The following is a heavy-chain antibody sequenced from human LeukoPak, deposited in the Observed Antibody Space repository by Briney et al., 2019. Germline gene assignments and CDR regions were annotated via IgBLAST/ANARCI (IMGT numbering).Heavy chain of an antibody. Sequence: ASVKVSCKASGYTFTSYGISWVRQAPGQGLEWMGWISANDGNTDHPQKLQGRVTMTTDTSTSTAYMELRSLRSDDTAVYYCARESHVTREDYWGQGTLVTVSS. D-gene: IGHD3-10*01. CDR1: GYTFTSYG. CDR2: ISANDGNT. V-gene: IGHV1-18*01. J-gene: IGHJ4*02. CDR3: ARESHVTREDY.